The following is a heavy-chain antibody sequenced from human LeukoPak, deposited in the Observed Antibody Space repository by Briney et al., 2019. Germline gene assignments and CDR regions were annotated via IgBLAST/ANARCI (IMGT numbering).Heavy chain of an antibody. CDR3: ARDTGYSSSWYHWYYFDY. V-gene: IGHV1-2*02. D-gene: IGHD6-13*01. CDR2: INPNSGGT. Sequence: GASVKVSCKASGYTFTGYYMHWVRQAPGQGLEWMGWINPNSGGTNYAQKFQGRVTMSRDTSISTAYMELSRLRSDDTAVYYCARDTGYSSSWYHWYYFDYWGQGTLVTVSS. CDR1: GYTFTGYY. J-gene: IGHJ4*02.